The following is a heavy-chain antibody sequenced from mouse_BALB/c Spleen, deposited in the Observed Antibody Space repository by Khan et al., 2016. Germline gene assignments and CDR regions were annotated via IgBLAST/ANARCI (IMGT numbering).Heavy chain of an antibody. Sequence: EVQLQESGGGLVQPGGSLKLSCAASGFDFSRYWMSWVRQAPGKGLEWIGEINPDSSTINYTPSLKDKFIISRDNAKNTLYLQMSKMTSEDTARYYCTSTFWYFDVWGAGTTVTVSS. CDR2: INPDSSTI. J-gene: IGHJ1*01. CDR1: GFDFSRYW. CDR3: TSTFWYFDV. V-gene: IGHV4-1*02.